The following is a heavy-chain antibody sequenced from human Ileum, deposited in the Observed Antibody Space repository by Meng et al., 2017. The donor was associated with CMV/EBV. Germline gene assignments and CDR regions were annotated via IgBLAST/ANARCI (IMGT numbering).Heavy chain of an antibody. CDR3: ARGPYSSSWSSFDY. V-gene: IGHV4-4*07. Sequence: VRLQESGPGLVKPSEPLSPTCTVSRGSISSDYWSWIRQSAGKGLEWIGRIYTSGSTNYNPSLKSRVTMSVDTSKTQFSLKLSSVTAADTAVYYCARGPYSSSWSSFDYWGQGTLVTVSS. D-gene: IGHD6-13*01. J-gene: IGHJ4*02. CDR2: IYTSGST. CDR1: RGSISSDY.